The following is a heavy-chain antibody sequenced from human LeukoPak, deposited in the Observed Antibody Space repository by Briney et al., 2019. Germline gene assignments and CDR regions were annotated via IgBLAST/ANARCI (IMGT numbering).Heavy chain of an antibody. D-gene: IGHD3-3*01. CDR3: ARETLPTTIFGVVISPFDY. CDR2: ISYDGSNK. Sequence: SCKASGYTFTGYYMHWVRQAPGKGLEWVAVISYDGSNKYCADSVKGRFTISRDNSKNTLYLQMNSLRAEDTAVYYCARETLPTTIFGVVISPFDYWGQGTLVTVSS. CDR1: GYTFTGYY. J-gene: IGHJ4*02. V-gene: IGHV3-30-3*01.